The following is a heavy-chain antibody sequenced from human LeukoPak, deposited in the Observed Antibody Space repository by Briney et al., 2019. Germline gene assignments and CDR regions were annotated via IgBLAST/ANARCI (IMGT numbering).Heavy chain of an antibody. Sequence: ASETLSLTCTVSGGSISSSSYYWGWIRQPPGKGLEWIGSIYYSGSTYYNPSLKSRVTISVDTSKNQFSLKLSSVTAADTAVYYCARAHRLSTFRTLDYWGQGTLVTVSS. V-gene: IGHV4-39*07. J-gene: IGHJ4*02. CDR3: ARAHRLSTFRTLDY. CDR1: GGSISSSSYY. CDR2: IYYSGST. D-gene: IGHD3-10*01.